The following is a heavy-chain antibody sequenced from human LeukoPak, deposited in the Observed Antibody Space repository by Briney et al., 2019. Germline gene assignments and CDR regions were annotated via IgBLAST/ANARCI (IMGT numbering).Heavy chain of an antibody. D-gene: IGHD3-10*01. CDR2: INPNSGGT. CDR1: GYTFTGYY. J-gene: IGHJ6*02. Sequence: GASVKVSCKASGYTFTGYYMHWVRQAPGQGLEWRGWINPNSGGTNYAQKFQGRVTMTRDTSISTAYMELSRLRSDDTAVYYCARSGITMVRGQLDYYYYGMDVWGQGTTVTVSS. V-gene: IGHV1-2*02. CDR3: ARSGITMVRGQLDYYYYGMDV.